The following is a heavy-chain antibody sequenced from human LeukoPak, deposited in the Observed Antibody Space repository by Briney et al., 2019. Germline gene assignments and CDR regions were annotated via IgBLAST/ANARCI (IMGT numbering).Heavy chain of an antibody. CDR3: ARGRVTLDY. Sequence: GSLRLSCEASGLTVRYYWMHWVRQVPGKGLVWVSRINDVGSRTDYAESVKGRFTVSRDNSRNTLYLQMDSLRDEDTAIYYCARGRVTLDYWGRGTLVTVSS. J-gene: IGHJ4*02. CDR1: GLTVRYYW. V-gene: IGHV3-74*01. CDR2: INDVGSRT.